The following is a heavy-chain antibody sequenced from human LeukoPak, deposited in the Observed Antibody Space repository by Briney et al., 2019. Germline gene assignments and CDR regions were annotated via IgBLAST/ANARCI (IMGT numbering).Heavy chain of an antibody. CDR3: ARVISRGYSGYDSGAIDY. V-gene: IGHV4-61*05. D-gene: IGHD5-12*01. Sequence: SETLSLTCTVSGGSISSSSYYWGWIRQPPGKGLEWIGYIYYSGSTNYNPSLKSRVTISVDTSKNQFSLKLSSVTAADTAVYYCARVISRGYSGYDSGAIDYWGQGTLVTVSS. J-gene: IGHJ4*02. CDR2: IYYSGST. CDR1: GGSISSSSYY.